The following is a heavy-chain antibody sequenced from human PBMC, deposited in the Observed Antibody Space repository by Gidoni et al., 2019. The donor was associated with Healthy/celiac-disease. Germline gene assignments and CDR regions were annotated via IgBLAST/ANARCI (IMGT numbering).Heavy chain of an antibody. J-gene: IGHJ6*02. CDR1: GFTFSNAW. D-gene: IGHD2-2*02. CDR3: TTGGIVVPAAIGETGGMDV. Sequence: EVQLVESGGGLVKPGGSLRLSCAASGFTFSNAWMSWVRQAPGKGLEWVGRIKSKTDGGTTDYAAPVKGRFTISRDDSKNTLYLQMNSLKTEDTAVYYCTTGGIVVPAAIGETGGMDVWGQGTTVTVSS. V-gene: IGHV3-15*01. CDR2: IKSKTDGGTT.